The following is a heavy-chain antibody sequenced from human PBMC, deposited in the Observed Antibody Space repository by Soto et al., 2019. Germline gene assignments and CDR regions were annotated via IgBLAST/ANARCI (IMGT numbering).Heavy chain of an antibody. J-gene: IGHJ4*02. D-gene: IGHD2-15*01. CDR3: ARRDICGHQEPY. Sequence: QVQLQESGPGLVKPSETLSLTCSGSGGSISGSSYSGGGIRQPPWKGLEWIGSLYHSGSTYDKPSRKGGVNISVDTFKDQCSRKMNSVTAADTAVYYCARRDICGHQEPYWGQGTLVTVSS. CDR2: LYHSGST. V-gene: IGHV4-39*01. CDR1: GGSISGSSYS.